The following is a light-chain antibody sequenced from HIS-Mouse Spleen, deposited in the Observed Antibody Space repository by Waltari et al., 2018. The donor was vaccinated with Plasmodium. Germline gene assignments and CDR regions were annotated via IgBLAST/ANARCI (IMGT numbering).Light chain of an antibody. J-gene: IGKJ1*01. CDR3: QQSYSTWT. V-gene: IGKV1-39*01. CDR1: QSISSD. CDR2: AAS. Sequence: DLQVTPSLSSLSASVGDRITNPCRSSQSISSDLNWYQQQPGKAPKLLIYAASSLQSGVPSRFSGSGSGTDFTLSISSLQPEDFATYYWQQSYSTWTFGQGTKVEIK.